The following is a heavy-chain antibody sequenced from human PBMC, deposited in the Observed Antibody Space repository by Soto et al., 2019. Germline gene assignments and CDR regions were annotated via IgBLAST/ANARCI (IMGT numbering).Heavy chain of an antibody. V-gene: IGHV3-30-3*01. J-gene: IGHJ4*02. D-gene: IGHD2-2*03. CDR3: ARDEWMASLVDY. CDR1: GFTFSSYA. CDR2: ISYDGSNK. Sequence: LRLSCAASGFTFSSYAMHWVRQAPGKGLEWVAVISYDGSNKYYADSVKGRFTISRDNSKNTLYLQMNSLRAEDTAVYYCARDEWMASLVDYWGQGTLVTVSS.